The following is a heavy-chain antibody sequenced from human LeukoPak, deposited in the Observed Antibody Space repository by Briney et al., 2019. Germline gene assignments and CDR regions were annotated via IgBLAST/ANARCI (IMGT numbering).Heavy chain of an antibody. CDR3: ARSLGYCTGATCYSFDS. CDR1: GGSISSSY. V-gene: IGHV4-59*01. D-gene: IGHD2-8*02. CDR2: IHYSGST. Sequence: PSETLSLTCTVSGGSISSSYWNWIRQPPGRGLEWIGDIHYSGSTNYNPSLKSRVTISVDTSKNQFSLKLSSVTTADTAVYYCARSLGYCTGATCYSFDSWGQGTLVTVSS. J-gene: IGHJ4*02.